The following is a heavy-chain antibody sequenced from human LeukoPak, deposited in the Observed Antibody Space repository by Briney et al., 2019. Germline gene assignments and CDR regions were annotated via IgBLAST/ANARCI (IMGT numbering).Heavy chain of an antibody. D-gene: IGHD1-26*01. V-gene: IGHV1-18*01. CDR3: ARGQYSGSYFSDY. J-gene: IGHJ4*02. Sequence: XIXXXRQAPGQGLEWMGWISAYNGNTNYAQKLQGRVTMTTDTSTSTAYMELRSLRSDDTAVYYCARGQYSGSYFSDYWGQGTLVTVSS. CDR2: ISAYNGNT. CDR1: X.